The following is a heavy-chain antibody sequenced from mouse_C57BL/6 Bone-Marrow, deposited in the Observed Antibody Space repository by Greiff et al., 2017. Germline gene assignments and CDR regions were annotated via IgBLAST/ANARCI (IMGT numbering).Heavy chain of an antibody. D-gene: IGHD2-3*01. CDR1: GFTFSSYA. J-gene: IGHJ2*01. Sequence: EVQLVESGGGLVKPGGSLKLSCAASGFTFSSYAMSWVRQTPEKRLEWVATISDGGSYTYYPDNVKGRFTISRDNAKNHLYLQMSHLKSEDTAMYYWARAGRWLPHYFDYGGQGTTLTVSS. CDR3: ARAGRWLPHYFDY. CDR2: ISDGGSYT. V-gene: IGHV5-4*01.